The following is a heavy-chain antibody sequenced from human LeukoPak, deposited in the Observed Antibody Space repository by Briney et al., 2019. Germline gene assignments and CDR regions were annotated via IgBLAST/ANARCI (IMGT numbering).Heavy chain of an antibody. D-gene: IGHD3-3*01. CDR1: GFTFSSYA. Sequence: GGSLRLSCAASGFTFSSYAMSWVRQAPGKGLEWVSAISGSGGSTYYADSVKGRFTISRDNSKNTLYLQMNSLRAEDTAVYYCAKDPNLQTITIFGVVTPTPYYFDYWGQGTLATVSS. J-gene: IGHJ4*02. V-gene: IGHV3-23*01. CDR3: AKDPNLQTITIFGVVTPTPYYFDY. CDR2: ISGSGGST.